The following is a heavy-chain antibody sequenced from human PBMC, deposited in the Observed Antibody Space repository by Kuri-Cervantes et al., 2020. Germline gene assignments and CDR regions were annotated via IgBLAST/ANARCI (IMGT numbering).Heavy chain of an antibody. D-gene: IGHD5-24*01. V-gene: IGHV1-2*02. CDR1: GYTFTGYY. CDR2: INPNSGGT. Sequence: ASVKVSCKASGYTFTGYYMHWVRQAPGQGLEWMGWINPNSGGTNYAQKFQGRVTMTGDTSISTAYMELSRLRSDDTAVYYCARGRMERWLQLPFFDYWGQGTLVTVSS. CDR3: ARGRMERWLQLPFFDY. J-gene: IGHJ4*02.